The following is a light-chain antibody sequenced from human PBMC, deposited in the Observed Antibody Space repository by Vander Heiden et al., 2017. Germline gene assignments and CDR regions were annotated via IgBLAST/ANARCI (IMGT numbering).Light chain of an antibody. CDR1: SSDVGGYNY. CDR2: EVS. V-gene: IGLV2-14*01. J-gene: IGLJ2*01. Sequence: QSALTQPASVSGSPGQSITISCTGTSSDVGGYNYVSWYQQQPGKAPKLMIYEVSNRPSGVSNRFSGSKSGNTASLTISALQAEDEADYYCSSYTSSSTLVVFGGGTKLTVL. CDR3: SSYTSSSTLVV.